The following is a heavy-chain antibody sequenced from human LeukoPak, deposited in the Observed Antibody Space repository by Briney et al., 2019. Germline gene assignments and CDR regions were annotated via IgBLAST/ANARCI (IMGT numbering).Heavy chain of an antibody. CDR1: GYTFTSHG. V-gene: IGHV1-18*01. CDR3: ARDWTGTTEFDY. Sequence: ASVKVSCKASGYTFTSHGISWVRQAPGQGLEWMGWISAYNGNTNYAQKLQGRVAMTTDTSTSTAYMELRSLRSDDTAVYYCARDWTGTTEFDYWGQGTLVTVSS. J-gene: IGHJ4*02. D-gene: IGHD1-7*01. CDR2: ISAYNGNT.